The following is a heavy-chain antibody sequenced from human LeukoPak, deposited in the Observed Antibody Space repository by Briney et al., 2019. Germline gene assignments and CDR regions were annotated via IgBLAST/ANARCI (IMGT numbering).Heavy chain of an antibody. Sequence: PGGSLRLSCGASGFTFNSNWMHWVRQAPGKGLVWVSRIDTDGGNIRYASSVEGRFTISRDNAKNTLFLQMNSLRVEDTAVYYCTRDGVGSVPLDYWGQGILVTVSS. D-gene: IGHD1-26*01. V-gene: IGHV3-74*01. J-gene: IGHJ4*02. CDR1: GFTFNSNW. CDR2: IDTDGGNI. CDR3: TRDGVGSVPLDY.